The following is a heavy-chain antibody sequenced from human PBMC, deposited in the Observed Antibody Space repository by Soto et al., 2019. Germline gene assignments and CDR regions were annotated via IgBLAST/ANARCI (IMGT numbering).Heavy chain of an antibody. CDR3: ARDRLTGTAEWHSLDS. J-gene: IGHJ4*02. CDR1: GFSFRSYG. D-gene: IGHD7-27*01. Sequence: GGSLRLSCAASGFSFRSYGMTWVRQAPGKGLEWVAVIWHDGNNKYHADSVQGRFTVSRDNSKNTLYLQMNYLRPEDTAVYYCARDRLTGTAEWHSLDSWGQGTQVTVS. V-gene: IGHV3-33*01. CDR2: IWHDGNNK.